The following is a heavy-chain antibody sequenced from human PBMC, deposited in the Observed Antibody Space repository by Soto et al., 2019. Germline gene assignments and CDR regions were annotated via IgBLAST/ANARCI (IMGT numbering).Heavy chain of an antibody. D-gene: IGHD1-26*01. CDR3: AKQQMGVIRALDY. Sequence: GGSLRLSYAASGFTFGDYAMSWIRQAPGKGLEWVSTIRETGNTYYADSVRGRFATSRDNSENTLYLQMSSLRAEDTAVYYCAKQQMGVIRALDYWGQGTLVTVSS. CDR2: IRETGNT. V-gene: IGHV3-23*01. CDR1: GFTFGDYA. J-gene: IGHJ4*02.